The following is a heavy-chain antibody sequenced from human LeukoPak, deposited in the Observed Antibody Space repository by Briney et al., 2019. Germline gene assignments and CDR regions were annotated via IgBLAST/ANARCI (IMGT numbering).Heavy chain of an antibody. CDR1: GFMFSSNW. Sequence: PGGSLRLSCAASGFMFSSNWMSWVRLAPGKGLEWVANIKEDGTETYYVDSVKGRFTISRDNSKNTLYLQMNSLRAEDTAVYYCAREPIDYDFWSGPLDYWGQGTLVTVSS. CDR2: IKEDGTET. V-gene: IGHV3-7*01. CDR3: AREPIDYDFWSGPLDY. J-gene: IGHJ4*02. D-gene: IGHD3-3*01.